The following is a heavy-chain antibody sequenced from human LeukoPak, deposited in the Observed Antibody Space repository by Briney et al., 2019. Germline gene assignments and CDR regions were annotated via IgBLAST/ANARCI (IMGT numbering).Heavy chain of an antibody. CDR1: GFSSSDTY. J-gene: IGHJ1*01. CDR3: ATSSFYGQL. CDR2: IATGGYTL. Sequence: GGSLRLSCAASGFSSSDTYMSWIRQAPGKGLEWIAYIATGGYTLDYADSVRGRFTVSRDNAKNSLYLQMNSLRVEDTAVYYCATSSFYGQLWGQGTLVTVSS. V-gene: IGHV3-11*01. D-gene: IGHD2/OR15-2a*01.